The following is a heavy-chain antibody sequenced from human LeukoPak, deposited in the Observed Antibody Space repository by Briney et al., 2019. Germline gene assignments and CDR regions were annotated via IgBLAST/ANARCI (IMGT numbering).Heavy chain of an antibody. CDR2: IRSKPYGGTT. CDR3: ARAPERGSADY. CDR1: GFSLRDYS. V-gene: IGHV3-49*03. D-gene: IGHD1-26*01. Sequence: GGSLRLSCTTAGFSLRDYSITWIRQAPGGWRGWVGFIRSKPYGGTTVYATSVKGRFTISRDDSKSIAYLQMTSLKIEDTAVYYCARAPERGSADYWGQGTLVTVSS. J-gene: IGHJ4*02.